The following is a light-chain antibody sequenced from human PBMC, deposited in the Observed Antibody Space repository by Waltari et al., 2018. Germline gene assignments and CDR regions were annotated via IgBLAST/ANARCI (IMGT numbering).Light chain of an antibody. Sequence: EIVMTQSPATLSVSPGERATLSCRASQSVSSDLAWYQQKPGQAPRLLIYGVSTRATGIPARFSGSGSGTEFTLTISSLQSEDFALYYCQHYNNWPPWTFGQGTRVEIK. CDR3: QHYNNWPPWT. CDR2: GVS. J-gene: IGKJ1*01. V-gene: IGKV3-15*01. CDR1: QSVSSD.